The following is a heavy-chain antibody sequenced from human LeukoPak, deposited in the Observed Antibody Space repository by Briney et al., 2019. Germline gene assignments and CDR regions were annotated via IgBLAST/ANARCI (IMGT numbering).Heavy chain of an antibody. CDR3: ARDSKDCTNGVCYENLGMFDY. D-gene: IGHD2-8*01. J-gene: IGHJ4*02. CDR1: GFTFSSYW. CDR2: IKQDGSEK. V-gene: IGHV3-7*01. Sequence: GGSLRLSCAASGFTFSSYWMSWVRQAPGKGLEWVANIKQDGSEKYYVDSVKGRFTISGDNAKNSLYLQMNSLRAEDTAVYYCARDSKDCTNGVCYENLGMFDYWGQGTLVTVSS.